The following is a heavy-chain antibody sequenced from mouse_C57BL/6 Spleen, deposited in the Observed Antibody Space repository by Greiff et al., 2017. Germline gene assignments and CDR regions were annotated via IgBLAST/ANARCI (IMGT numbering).Heavy chain of an antibody. CDR1: GYTFTDYY. CDR3: ARDYYGSSYASFDY. D-gene: IGHD1-1*01. V-gene: IGHV1-19*01. Sequence: VQLQQSGPVLVKPGASVKMSCKASGYTFTDYYMNWVKQSHGKSLEWIGVINPYNGGTSYNQKFKGKATLTVDKSSSTAYMERNSLTSEDSAVYYCARDYYGSSYASFDYWGQGTTLTVSS. J-gene: IGHJ2*01. CDR2: INPYNGGT.